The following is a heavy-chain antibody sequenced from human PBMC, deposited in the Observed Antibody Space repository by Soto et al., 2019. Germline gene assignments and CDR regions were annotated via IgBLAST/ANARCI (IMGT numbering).Heavy chain of an antibody. CDR2: INPNSGGT. J-gene: IGHJ6*02. V-gene: IGHV1-2*04. D-gene: IGHD3-3*01. CDR3: ARIRFRYGMDV. CDR1: GYTFTGYY. Sequence: ASVKTFCKASGYTFTGYYMHWERQAPGQGLEGMGWINPNSGGTNYAEKFQGWVTMTRDTSISTAYMELSRLRSDDTAVYYCARIRFRYGMDVWGQGTTVTVSS.